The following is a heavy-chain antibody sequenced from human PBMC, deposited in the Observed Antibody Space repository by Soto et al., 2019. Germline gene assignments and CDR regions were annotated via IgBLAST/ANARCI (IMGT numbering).Heavy chain of an antibody. Sequence: GGSLRLSCISSGFTFNTYGMFWARQAPGTGLEWVAGIWYDGSYRYYVDSVKGRFTVSRDNSKNTVYLEMNNLRGEDTAVYYCARIYRSGHLGWFDPWGQGTPVTVSS. V-gene: IGHV3-33*01. D-gene: IGHD3-10*01. CDR1: GFTFNTYG. CDR2: IWYDGSYR. CDR3: ARIYRSGHLGWFDP. J-gene: IGHJ5*02.